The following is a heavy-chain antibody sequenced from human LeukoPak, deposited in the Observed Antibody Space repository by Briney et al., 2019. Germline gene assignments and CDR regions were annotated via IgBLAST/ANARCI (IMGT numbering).Heavy chain of an antibody. Sequence: GGSLRLSCAASGFTFSSYAMSWVRQAPGKGLEWVSAISGSGGSTYYADSVKGRFTIPRDNSKSTLYLQMNSLRAEDTAVYYCAKDPPVVVLREDYWGQGTLVTVSS. CDR1: GFTFSSYA. J-gene: IGHJ4*02. D-gene: IGHD2-2*01. CDR2: ISGSGGST. CDR3: AKDPPVVVLREDY. V-gene: IGHV3-23*01.